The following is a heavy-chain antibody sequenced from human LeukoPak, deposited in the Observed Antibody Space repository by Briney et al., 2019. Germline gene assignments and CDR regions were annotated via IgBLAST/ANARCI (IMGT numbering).Heavy chain of an antibody. CDR2: INPSGGST. CDR1: GYTFTSYY. Sequence: GASEKVSCKASGYTFTSYYMHWVRQAPGQGLEWMGIINPSGGSTSYAQKFQGRVTMTRDTSTSTVYMELSSLRSEDTAVYYCARDAYDSSGYYYVFDYWGQGTLVTVSS. V-gene: IGHV1-46*03. J-gene: IGHJ4*02. D-gene: IGHD3-22*01. CDR3: ARDAYDSSGYYYVFDY.